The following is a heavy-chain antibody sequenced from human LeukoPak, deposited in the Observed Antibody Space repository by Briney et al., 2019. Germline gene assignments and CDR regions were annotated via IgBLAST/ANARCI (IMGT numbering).Heavy chain of an antibody. D-gene: IGHD5-12*01. Sequence: RPGGSLRLSCAASGFTFSNAWMSWVRQAPGKGLEWVGRIKSKTVGGTTDYAAPVKGRFTISRDDSKNTVYLQMNSLKTEDTAVYHCTTRGYSGYELVDYWGQGTLVTVSS. V-gene: IGHV3-15*01. CDR2: IKSKTVGGTT. CDR3: TTRGYSGYELVDY. CDR1: GFTFSNAW. J-gene: IGHJ4*02.